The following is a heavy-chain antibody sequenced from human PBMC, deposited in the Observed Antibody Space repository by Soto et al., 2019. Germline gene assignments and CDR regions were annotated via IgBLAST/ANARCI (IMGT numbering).Heavy chain of an antibody. Sequence: QVQLVESGGGVVQPGRSLRLSCAASGFTFSGYGMHCVRQAPGKGLEWVAVIRYDGSNTYYADSVKGRFTISRDNPKNTLYLQMNSLRAEDTAVYYCARDGVGATTYFGYFDYWGQGTLVTVSS. CDR3: ARDGVGATTYFGYFDY. CDR1: GFTFSGYG. J-gene: IGHJ4*02. D-gene: IGHD1-26*01. CDR2: IRYDGSNT. V-gene: IGHV3-33*01.